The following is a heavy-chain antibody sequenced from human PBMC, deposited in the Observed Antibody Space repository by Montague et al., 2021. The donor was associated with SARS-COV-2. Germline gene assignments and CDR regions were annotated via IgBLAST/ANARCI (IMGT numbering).Heavy chain of an antibody. D-gene: IGHD2-15*01. CDR1: AGSISSSSYL. CDR3: ARGVVDAGVTTWFDY. Sequence: SETLSLTCSVSAGSISSSSYLWGWIRQPPGKGLEWIGNIYPGGSTYYNPSLQSRVTISIDTSKNQLSLRLTSMTAADTAVYFCARGVVDAGVTTWFDYWGQGTLVTVSS. V-gene: IGHV4-39*07. J-gene: IGHJ4*02. CDR2: IYPGGST.